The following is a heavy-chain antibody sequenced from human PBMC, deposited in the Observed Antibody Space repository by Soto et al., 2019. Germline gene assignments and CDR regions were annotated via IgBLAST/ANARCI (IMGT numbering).Heavy chain of an antibody. CDR1: GYTFTGYY. V-gene: IGHV1-2*04. Sequence: GASVKVSCKASGYTFTGYYMHWVRQAPGQGLEWMGWINPNSGGTNYAQKFQGWVTMTRDTSISTAYMELSRLRSDDTAVYYCARDLGEAVADYYYYYMDVWGKGTTVTVSS. J-gene: IGHJ6*03. CDR2: INPNSGGT. D-gene: IGHD3-16*01. CDR3: ARDLGEAVADYYYYYMDV.